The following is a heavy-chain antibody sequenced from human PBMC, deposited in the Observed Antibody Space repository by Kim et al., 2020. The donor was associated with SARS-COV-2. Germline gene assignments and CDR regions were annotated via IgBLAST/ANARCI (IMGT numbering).Heavy chain of an antibody. Sequence: GGSLRLSCAASGFTFSSYAMHWVRQAPGKGLEWVAVISYDGSNKYYADSVKGRFTISRDNSKNTLYLQMNSLRAEDTAVYYCATRGVPAAPDFQHWGQGTLVTVSS. V-gene: IGHV3-30*04. CDR1: GFTFSSYA. CDR2: ISYDGSNK. D-gene: IGHD2-2*01. J-gene: IGHJ1*01. CDR3: ATRGVPAAPDFQH.